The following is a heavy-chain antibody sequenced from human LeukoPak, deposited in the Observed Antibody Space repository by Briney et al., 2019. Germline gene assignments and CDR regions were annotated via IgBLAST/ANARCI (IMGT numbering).Heavy chain of an antibody. J-gene: IGHJ1*01. CDR3: ASRSYGDYGYFQH. V-gene: IGHV1-2*02. CDR2: INPNSGGT. CDR1: GYTFTGYY. Sequence: ASVKVSCKASGYTFTGYYMHWVRQAPGQGLEWMGWINPNSGGTNYAQKFQGRVTMTRDTSISTAYMELSRLRSDDTAVYYCASRSYGDYGYFQHWGQGTLVTVSP. D-gene: IGHD4-17*01.